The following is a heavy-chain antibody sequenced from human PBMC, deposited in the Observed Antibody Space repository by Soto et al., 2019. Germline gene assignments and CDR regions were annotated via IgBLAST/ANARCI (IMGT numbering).Heavy chain of an antibody. CDR1: GFTFSSYG. D-gene: IGHD3-22*01. CDR2: ISYDGSNK. J-gene: IGHJ4*02. V-gene: IGHV3-30*18. CDR3: AKDYMIVVVQYYFDY. Sequence: GGSLRLSCAASGFTFSSYGMHWVRQAPGKGLEWVAVISYDGSNKYYADSVKGRSTISRDNSKNTLYLQMNSLRAEDTAVYYCAKDYMIVVVQYYFDYWGQGTLVTVSS.